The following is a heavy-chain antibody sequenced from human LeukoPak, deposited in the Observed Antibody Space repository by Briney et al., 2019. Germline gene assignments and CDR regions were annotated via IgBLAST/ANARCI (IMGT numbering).Heavy chain of an antibody. Sequence: SGPTLVNPTQTLTLTCTFSGFSLSTSGVGVGWIRQPPGKALEWLALIYWDDDKRYNPSLKSRLTITKDTSKNQVVLTMTNMDPVDTATYYCAHRGPYDSSGEFDYWGQGTLVTVSS. V-gene: IGHV2-5*02. J-gene: IGHJ4*02. CDR1: GFSLSTSGVG. D-gene: IGHD3-22*01. CDR2: IYWDDDK. CDR3: AHRGPYDSSGEFDY.